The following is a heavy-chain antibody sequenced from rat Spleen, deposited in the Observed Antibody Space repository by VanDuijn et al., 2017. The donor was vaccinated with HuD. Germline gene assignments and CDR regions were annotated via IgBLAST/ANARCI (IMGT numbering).Heavy chain of an antibody. CDR1: GFSLTTYN. V-gene: IGHV2-1*01. J-gene: IGHJ3*01. CDR2: MWNGGGT. Sequence: QVQLKESGPGLVQPSQTLSITCTVSGFSLTTYNVHWVRQPPGKGLEWMGAMWNGGGTDYNSAFKSRLSISRDTSKSQVFLKINSLQTDDTAKYFCARSYSSSSNWFAYWGQGTLVTVSS. D-gene: IGHD1-2*01. CDR3: ARSYSSSSNWFAY.